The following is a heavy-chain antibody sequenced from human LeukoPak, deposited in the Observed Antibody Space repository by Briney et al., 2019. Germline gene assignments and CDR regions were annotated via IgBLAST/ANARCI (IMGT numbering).Heavy chain of an antibody. D-gene: IGHD6-13*01. CDR1: RFTFRSSW. CDR3: ARGGTAAGTYYYYGMDV. Sequence: GGSLRLSCAASRFTFRSSWMSWVRQAPGKGLEWVSSTSSSGSHKYYADSVKGRFTISRDNAKNSLYLQMNSLRAEDTAVYFCARGGTAAGTYYYYGMDVWGQGTTVTVSS. V-gene: IGHV3-21*01. CDR2: TSSSGSHK. J-gene: IGHJ6*02.